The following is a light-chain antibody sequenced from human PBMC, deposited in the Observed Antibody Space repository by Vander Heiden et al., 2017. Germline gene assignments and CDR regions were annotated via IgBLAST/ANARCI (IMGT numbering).Light chain of an antibody. J-gene: IGLJ2*01. CDR1: SSNIGNNY. CDR3: GTWDSSLSAEV. CDR2: DNN. Sequence: QSVLTQPHSVSAAPGQKVTISCSGSSSNIGNNYVSWYQQLPGTAPKLLIYDNNKRPSGIPDRFSGSKSGTSATLGITGLQTGDEADYYCGTWDSSLSAEVFGGGTKLTVL. V-gene: IGLV1-51*01.